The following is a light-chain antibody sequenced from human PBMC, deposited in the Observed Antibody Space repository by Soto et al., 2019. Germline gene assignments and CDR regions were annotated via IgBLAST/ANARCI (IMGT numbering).Light chain of an antibody. V-gene: IGKV1-39*01. CDR2: HAS. Sequence: DIQMTQSPSKLPASLGDRVTITCRASQSISNWLACYQQKPGTAPKVLIYHASNLQSGVPSRFSGSRSGPDFTLTISSLQPEDFATYYCQQSYSSPPTFGQG. CDR1: QSISNW. J-gene: IGKJ1*01. CDR3: QQSYSSPPT.